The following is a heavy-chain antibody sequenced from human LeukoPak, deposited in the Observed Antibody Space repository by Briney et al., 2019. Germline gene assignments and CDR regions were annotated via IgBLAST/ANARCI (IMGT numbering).Heavy chain of an antibody. J-gene: IGHJ4*02. D-gene: IGHD3-16*01. CDR2: IYYSGST. Sequence: SETLSLTCTVSGASISSSNYYWGWIRQPPGKGLEWIASIYYSGSTSYNPSLKSRVTISVDPSKNQFSLKVSSVTAADTAVYYCARPHMGGSDLTDFDCGGQGTLVTVSS. V-gene: IGHV4-39*01. CDR1: GASISSSNYY. CDR3: ARPHMGGSDLTDFDC.